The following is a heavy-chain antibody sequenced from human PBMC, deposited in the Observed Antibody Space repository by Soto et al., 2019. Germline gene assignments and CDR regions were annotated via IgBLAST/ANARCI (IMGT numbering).Heavy chain of an antibody. CDR1: GYTFTNYD. Sequence: QVQLVQSGAEVKKPGASVKVSCKASGYTFTNYDIHWVRQATGQGLEWMGWMNPDSGNTGQSKQFQGRVTMTRDTSISTAYMEMSSLRFEDTGVYYCARGRFRRTWFDPWGQGTLVTVSS. V-gene: IGHV1-8*01. J-gene: IGHJ5*02. CDR2: MNPDSGNT. CDR3: ARGRFRRTWFDP. D-gene: IGHD3-16*01.